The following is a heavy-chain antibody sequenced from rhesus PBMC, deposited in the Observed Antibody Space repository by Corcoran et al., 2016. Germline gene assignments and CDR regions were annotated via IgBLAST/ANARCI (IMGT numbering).Heavy chain of an antibody. CDR3: ARDLGPEDNSLDV. Sequence: QVRLQESGPGLVKPSETLSLTCAVSGGSISSNYWSWIRQPPGKGLEWIGRFSGSRGRTDYNPSLKSRVTISTDTSKNQFSLKLSSVSAADTAVYYCARDLGPEDNSLDVWGRGLLVTVSS. D-gene: IGHD3-34*01. CDR2: FSGSRGRT. J-gene: IGHJ5-2*02. V-gene: IGHV4-173*01. CDR1: GGSISSNY.